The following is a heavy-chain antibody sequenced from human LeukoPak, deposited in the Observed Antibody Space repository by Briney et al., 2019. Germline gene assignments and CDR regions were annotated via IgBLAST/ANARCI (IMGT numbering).Heavy chain of an antibody. CDR1: GGTFTSYT. V-gene: IGHV1-69*04. J-gene: IGHJ4*02. CDR3: ARDDADSAYAAGDF. CDR2: IIPLLGVA. Sequence: ASVKVSCKAPGGTFTSYTFSWVRQAPGHGLEWMGRIIPLLGVANYAQKFQGRVTIIAEKSTSTVYMQLTSLRSEDTAIYYCARDDADSAYAAGDFWGQGTLVTVSS. D-gene: IGHD5-12*01.